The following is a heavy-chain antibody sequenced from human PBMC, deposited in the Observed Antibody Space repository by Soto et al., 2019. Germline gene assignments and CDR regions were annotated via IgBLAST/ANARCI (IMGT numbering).Heavy chain of an antibody. CDR1: GVSISSSSYY. D-gene: IGHD3-10*01. CDR3: ARHLTNSRELARNSPLGWFDP. V-gene: IGHV4-39*01. CDR2: IYYSGST. J-gene: IGHJ5*02. Sequence: SETLSLTCTVSGVSISSSSYYWGWIRQPPGKGLEWIGSIYYSGSTYYNPSLKSRVTISVDTSKNQFSLKLSSVTAADTAVYYCARHLTNSRELARNSPLGWFDPWGQGTLVTVSS.